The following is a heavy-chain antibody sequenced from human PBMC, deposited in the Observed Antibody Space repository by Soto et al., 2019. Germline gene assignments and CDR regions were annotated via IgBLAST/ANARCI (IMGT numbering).Heavy chain of an antibody. CDR3: ARAASERWLQFFHFDY. CDR1: GFTFSSYA. V-gene: IGHV3-30-3*01. Sequence: GGSLRLSCAASGFTFSSYAMHWVRQAPGKGLEWVAVISYDGSNKYYADSVKGRFTISRDNSKNTLYLQMNSLRAEDTAVYYCARAASERWLQFFHFDYWGQGTLVTVSS. J-gene: IGHJ4*02. CDR2: ISYDGSNK. D-gene: IGHD5-12*01.